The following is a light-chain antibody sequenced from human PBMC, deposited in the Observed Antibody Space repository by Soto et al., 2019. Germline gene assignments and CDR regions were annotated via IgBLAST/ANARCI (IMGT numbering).Light chain of an antibody. CDR3: QQYESFPRT. J-gene: IGKJ1*01. CDR1: QSINNW. CDR2: KAS. Sequence: DIQMTQSPSTLSASVGDRVTITCRASQSINNWLAWYQQKPGKAPKLFIFKASTLESGVPSRFSGSASGTEFTLSISSLQPHDFATYFCQQYESFPRTFGQGTKVEIK. V-gene: IGKV1-5*03.